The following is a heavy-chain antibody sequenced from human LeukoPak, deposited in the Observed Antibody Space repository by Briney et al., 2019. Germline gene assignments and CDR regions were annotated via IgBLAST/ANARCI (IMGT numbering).Heavy chain of an antibody. D-gene: IGHD4-17*01. CDR2: IYEGGST. J-gene: IGHJ4*02. V-gene: IGHV4-38-2*02. CDR1: GYSISSGYY. CDR3: ARGNLVTTGDY. Sequence: SETLSLTCTVSGYSISSGYYWGWIRQPPGKGLEWIGSIYEGGSTYYNPSLKSRVIISVDTSKNQLSLKLNSVTAADTAMYYCARGNLVTTGDYWGQGTLVTVSS.